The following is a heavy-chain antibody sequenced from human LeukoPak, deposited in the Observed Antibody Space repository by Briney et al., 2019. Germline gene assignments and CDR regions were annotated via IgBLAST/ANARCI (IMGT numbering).Heavy chain of an antibody. V-gene: IGHV4-59*01. CDR2: IYYSGTN. J-gene: IGHJ4*02. Sequence: SETLSLTCTVSGDSISSYYWTWIRQPPGKGLEWIGYIYYSGTNNYNPSLKSRVTISIDTSRNQFSLKLSSVTAADTAVYYCASGRPLGFDYWGQGTLVTVSS. D-gene: IGHD1-26*01. CDR1: GDSISSYY. CDR3: ASGRPLGFDY.